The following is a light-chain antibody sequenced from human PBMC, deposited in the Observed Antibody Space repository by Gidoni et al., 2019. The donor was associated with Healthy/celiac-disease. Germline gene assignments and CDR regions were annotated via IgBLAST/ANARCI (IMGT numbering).Light chain of an antibody. J-gene: IGLJ2*01. V-gene: IGLV3-1*01. CDR3: QAWDSSTVV. CDR2: QDS. Sequence: SSEPTQPHSVSVSPGQTASITCSGDKLGDKYACWYQQKPGQSPVLVIYQDSKRPSGIPERFSGSNSGNTATLTISGTQAMDEADYYCQAWDSSTVVFGGGTKLTVL. CDR1: KLGDKY.